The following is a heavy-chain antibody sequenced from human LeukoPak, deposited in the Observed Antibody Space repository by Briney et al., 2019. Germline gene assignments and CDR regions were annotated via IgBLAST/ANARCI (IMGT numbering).Heavy chain of an antibody. Sequence: GASVKVSFKASGYTFTSYGIRWVRHAPGQGLEWMGWISAYNGNTNYAQKLQGRVTMTTDTSTSTAYMELRSLRSDDTAVYYCARGGYYDSSGYYDYWGQGTLVTVSS. CDR2: ISAYNGNT. CDR3: ARGGYYDSSGYYDY. J-gene: IGHJ4*02. V-gene: IGHV1-18*01. D-gene: IGHD3-22*01. CDR1: GYTFTSYG.